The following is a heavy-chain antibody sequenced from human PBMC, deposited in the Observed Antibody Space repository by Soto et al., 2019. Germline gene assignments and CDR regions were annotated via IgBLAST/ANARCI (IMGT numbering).Heavy chain of an antibody. J-gene: IGHJ4*02. CDR2: IYYSGST. Sequence: LYLTSPCSGGSLSSRVYCWSWLRPHPGKGLEWIGYIYYSGSTYYNPSLKSRVTISVDTSKNQFSLKLSSVTAADTAVYYCARVLPDPTVYYFDFWGQGTLVTFS. V-gene: IGHV4-31*03. CDR3: ARVLPDPTVYYFDF. CDR1: GGSLSSRVYC.